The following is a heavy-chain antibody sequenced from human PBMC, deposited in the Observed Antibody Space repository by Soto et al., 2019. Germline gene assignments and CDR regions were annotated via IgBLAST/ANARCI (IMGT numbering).Heavy chain of an antibody. CDR1: GYTLTELS. CDR2: FDPEDGET. D-gene: IGHD2-21*02. J-gene: IGHJ5*02. V-gene: IGHV1-24*01. Sequence: QVQLVQSGAEVKKPGASVKVSCKVSGYTLTELSMHWVRQAPGKGLEWMGGFDPEDGETIYAQKFQGRVTMTEDTPTDTAYMELSSLRSEDTAVNYCASTNPAYGGGDCYFPNWFDPWGQGTLVTVSS. CDR3: ASTNPAYGGGDCYFPNWFDP.